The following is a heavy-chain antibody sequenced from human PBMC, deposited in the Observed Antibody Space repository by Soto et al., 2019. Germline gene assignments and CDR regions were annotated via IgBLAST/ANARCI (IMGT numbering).Heavy chain of an antibody. CDR1: GYTFTSYG. CDR3: ARKKFGELLFWRSYYYGTDV. D-gene: IGHD3-10*01. CDR2: ISAYNGNT. Sequence: ASVKVSCKASGYTFTSYGISWVRQAPGQGLEWMGWISAYNGNTNYAQKLQGRVTMTTDTSTSTAYMELRSLRSDDTAVYYCARKKFGELLFWRSYYYGTDVWGKGTKVTVS. J-gene: IGHJ6*04. V-gene: IGHV1-18*04.